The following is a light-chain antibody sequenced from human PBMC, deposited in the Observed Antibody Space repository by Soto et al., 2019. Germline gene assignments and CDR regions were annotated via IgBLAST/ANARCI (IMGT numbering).Light chain of an antibody. V-gene: IGKV1-33*01. J-gene: IGKJ4*01. Sequence: DIHMTQSPSSLSASLGDRVTITFQASQDVSNYLNWYQQKPGKAPKLLIYDASNLETGVPSRFSGSGSGTDFTFTISSLQPEDIATYYCQQYDNLPTFGGGTKVDIK. CDR1: QDVSNY. CDR2: DAS. CDR3: QQYDNLPT.